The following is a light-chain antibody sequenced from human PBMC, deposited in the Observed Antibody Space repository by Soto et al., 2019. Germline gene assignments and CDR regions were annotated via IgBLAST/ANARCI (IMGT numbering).Light chain of an antibody. V-gene: IGKV3-20*01. J-gene: IGKJ1*01. CDR3: QHYQNLWA. CDR1: QSVSSSY. Sequence: EIVLTQSPGSLSLSPGERATLSCRASQSVSSSYLAWYQQKPGQAPRLLIYGASSRATGIPDRFSGSGSGTDFTLTISRLEPEDFAVDYCQHYQNLWAVGQGTKVDIK. CDR2: GAS.